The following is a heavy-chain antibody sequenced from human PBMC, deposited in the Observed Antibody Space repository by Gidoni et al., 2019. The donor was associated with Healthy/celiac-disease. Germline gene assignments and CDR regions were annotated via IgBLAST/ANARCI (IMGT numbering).Heavy chain of an antibody. J-gene: IGHJ4*02. V-gene: IGHV3-48*02. CDR2: ISSSSSTI. Sequence: SCAASEFTFSGYSMNWVRQAPGKGLEWVSYISSSSSTIYYEDSVKSRFNISRDNAKNSLYLQRNSLRDEDTAVYYCAREGVGATDYWGQGTLVTVSS. CDR3: AREGVGATDY. D-gene: IGHD1-26*01. CDR1: EFTFSGYS.